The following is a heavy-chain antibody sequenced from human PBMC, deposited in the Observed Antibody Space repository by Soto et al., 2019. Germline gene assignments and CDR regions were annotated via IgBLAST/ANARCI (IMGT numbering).Heavy chain of an antibody. CDR2: VLGSGGST. CDR1: GFTFSSYA. J-gene: IGHJ3*02. Sequence: EVQLLESGGGLVQPGGSLRLSCAASGFTFSSYAMSWVRQTPGKGLEWVSGVLGSGGSTFYADSVKGRFTISRDNSKNTLYVQMNSLRAEDTAIYYWARKGPPRDAFDIWGQGTMVTVAS. CDR3: ARKGPPRDAFDI. V-gene: IGHV3-23*01.